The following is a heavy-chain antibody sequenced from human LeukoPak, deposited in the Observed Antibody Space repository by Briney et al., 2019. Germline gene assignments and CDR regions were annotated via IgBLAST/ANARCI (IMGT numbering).Heavy chain of an antibody. CDR3: ARKGAGYSGYGIDY. Sequence: GGSLRLSRAASGFTFSIYSTNWVPRAPGRGLGWVSSISSSSSYIYYADSVKGRFTISRDDAKNSLYLQMNSLRAEDTAVYYCARKGAGYSGYGIDYWGQGTLVTVSS. J-gene: IGHJ4*02. CDR2: ISSSSSYI. V-gene: IGHV3-21*01. D-gene: IGHD5-12*01. CDR1: GFTFSIYS.